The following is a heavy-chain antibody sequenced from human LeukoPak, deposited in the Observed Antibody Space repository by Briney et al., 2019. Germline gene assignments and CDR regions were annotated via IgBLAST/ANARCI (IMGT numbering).Heavy chain of an antibody. Sequence: SETLSLTCAVYGGSFSGYYWSWIRQPPGKGLEWIGEINHSGSTNYNPSLKSRVTISVDTSKNQFSLNLSSVTAADTAVYYCARASSGWSHSNYWGQGILVTVSS. CDR2: INHSGST. CDR3: ARASSGWSHSNY. V-gene: IGHV4-34*01. J-gene: IGHJ4*02. CDR1: GGSFSGYY. D-gene: IGHD6-19*01.